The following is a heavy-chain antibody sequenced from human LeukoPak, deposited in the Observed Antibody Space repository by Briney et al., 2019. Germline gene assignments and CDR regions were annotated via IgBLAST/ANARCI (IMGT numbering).Heavy chain of an antibody. D-gene: IGHD6-6*01. CDR1: GGSISSGGYS. V-gene: IGHV4-30-2*01. CDR3: ARGGSSPTN. Sequence: SETLSLTCAVSGGSISSGGYSWSWIRQPPGTGLEWIGYIYHSGSTYYNPSLKSRVTISVDRSKNQFSLKLSSVTAADTAVYYCARGGSSPTNWGQGTLVTVSS. CDR2: IYHSGST. J-gene: IGHJ4*02.